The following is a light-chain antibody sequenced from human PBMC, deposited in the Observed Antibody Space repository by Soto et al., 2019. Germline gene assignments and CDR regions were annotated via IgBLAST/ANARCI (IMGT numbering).Light chain of an antibody. J-gene: IGLJ2*01. CDR3: SSYAGILI. Sequence: QSVLTQPRSVSGSPGQSVTISCTGTSSDVGAYNYLSWYQQRPGEDPKLITYDVSKRPSGVPDRFSGSKSGNMASLTISGLQAEDEADYYCSSYAGILIFGGGTQLTVL. CDR1: SSDVGAYNY. CDR2: DVS. V-gene: IGLV2-11*01.